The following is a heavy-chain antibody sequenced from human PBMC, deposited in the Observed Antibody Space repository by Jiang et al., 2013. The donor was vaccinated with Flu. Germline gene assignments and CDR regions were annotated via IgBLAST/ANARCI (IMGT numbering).Heavy chain of an antibody. D-gene: IGHD5-12*01. CDR1: GFTFSYYA. Sequence: QLVESGGGVVQPGGSLRLSCAASGFTFSYYAMHWVRQAPGKGLEWVAFIRFDGSDRYYADSVKGRFTISRDNSENAVYVEMNSLRPEDTAIYYCATLRGSAYDTYLMDYWGQGTLVTVSS. V-gene: IGHV3-30*02. CDR2: IRFDGSDR. J-gene: IGHJ4*02. CDR3: ATLRGSAYDTYLMDY.